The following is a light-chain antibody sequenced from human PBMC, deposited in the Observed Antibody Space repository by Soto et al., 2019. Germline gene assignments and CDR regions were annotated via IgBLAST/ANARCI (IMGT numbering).Light chain of an antibody. CDR3: QQYNNWPRT. J-gene: IGKJ1*01. Sequence: IVMKQSPATLSVSPWERATLSCRASQSVSSDLAWYHQKPGQAPRLLIYGASTRATGIPARFSGSGSGTEFTLTINSLQSEDFAVYYCQQYNNWPRTFGQGTKVDIK. V-gene: IGKV3-15*01. CDR2: GAS. CDR1: QSVSSD.